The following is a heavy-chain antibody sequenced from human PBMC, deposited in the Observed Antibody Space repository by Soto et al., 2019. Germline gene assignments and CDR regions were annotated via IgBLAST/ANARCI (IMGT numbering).Heavy chain of an antibody. J-gene: IGHJ4*02. V-gene: IGHV3-9*01. CDR3: AKGYSYGVLEPLDY. CDR1: GFTFDDYA. Sequence: EVQLVESGGGLVQPGRSLRLSCAASGFTFDDYAMHWVRQAPGKGLEWVSGISWNSGIIDYADSVKGRFTISRDNAKNSLYLQMNSLRAEDTALYYCAKGYSYGVLEPLDYWGQGTLVTVSS. CDR2: ISWNSGII. D-gene: IGHD5-18*01.